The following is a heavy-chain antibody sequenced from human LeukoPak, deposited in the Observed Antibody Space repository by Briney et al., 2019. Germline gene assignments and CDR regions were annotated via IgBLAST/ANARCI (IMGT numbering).Heavy chain of an antibody. CDR3: ARVGRLRFLAEYYGMDV. CDR2: IYYSGST. CDR1: GGSISSYY. V-gene: IGHV4-59*01. D-gene: IGHD3-3*01. J-gene: IGHJ6*02. Sequence: SEALSLTCTVSGGSISSYYWSWIRQPPGKGLEWIGYIYYSGSTNYNPSLKSRVTISVDTSKNQFSLKLSSVTAADTAVYYCARVGRLRFLAEYYGMDVWGQGTTVNVSS.